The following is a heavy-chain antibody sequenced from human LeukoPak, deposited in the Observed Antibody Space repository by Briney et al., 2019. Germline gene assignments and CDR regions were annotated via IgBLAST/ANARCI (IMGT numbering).Heavy chain of an antibody. D-gene: IGHD3-3*01. CDR1: GYSISSGYY. V-gene: IGHV4-38-2*02. CDR3: ARARLPNSYYDFWRGYWGHWFDP. Sequence: SETLSLTCTVSGYSISSGYYWGWIRQPPGKGLEWIGSIYHSGSTYYNPSLKSRVTISVDTSKNQFSLKLSSVTAADTAVYYCARARLPNSYYDFWRGYWGHWFDPWGQGTLVTVSS. J-gene: IGHJ5*02. CDR2: IYHSGST.